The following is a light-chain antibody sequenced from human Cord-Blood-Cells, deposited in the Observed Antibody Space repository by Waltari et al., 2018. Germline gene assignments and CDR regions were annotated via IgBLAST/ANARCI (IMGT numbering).Light chain of an antibody. CDR1: SSDVRRSNL. CDR3: CSYAGSSTYV. CDR2: EGS. Sequence: QSALSQPASVSWSPGQSITLSCTGTSSDVRRSNLTSWYQQHPGKAPKLMIYEGSKRPSGVSNRFSGSKSGNTASLTISGLQAEDEADYYCCSYAGSSTYVFGTGTKVTVL. V-gene: IGLV2-23*01. J-gene: IGLJ1*01.